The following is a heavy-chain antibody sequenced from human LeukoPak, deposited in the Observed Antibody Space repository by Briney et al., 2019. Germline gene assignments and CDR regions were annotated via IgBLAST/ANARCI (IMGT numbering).Heavy chain of an antibody. CDR2: IYYSGST. CDR3: ARHYEYSSSKYYFDY. V-gene: IGHV4-39*01. J-gene: IGHJ4*02. Sequence: SETLSLTCTVSGGSISSYYWGWIRQPPGKGLEWIGSIYYSGSTYYNPSLKSRVTISVDTSKNQFSLKLSSVTAADTAVYYCARHYEYSSSKYYFDYWGQGTLVTVSS. CDR1: GGSISSYY. D-gene: IGHD6-6*01.